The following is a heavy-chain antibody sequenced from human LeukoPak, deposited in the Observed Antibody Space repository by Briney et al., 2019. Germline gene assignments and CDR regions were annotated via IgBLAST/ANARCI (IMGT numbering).Heavy chain of an antibody. CDR3: GRGWNGHFDI. D-gene: IGHD1-1*01. CDR1: GYTFTNYG. V-gene: IGHV1-18*01. Sequence: ASVKGSCKASGYTFTNYGITWVRQAPGQGLEWMGWISGYNGNTNYAQRLQGRVTMTTDTTTSTAYMELRSLRSDDTAVYYCGRGWNGHFDIWGQGTMVTVSS. J-gene: IGHJ3*02. CDR2: ISGYNGNT.